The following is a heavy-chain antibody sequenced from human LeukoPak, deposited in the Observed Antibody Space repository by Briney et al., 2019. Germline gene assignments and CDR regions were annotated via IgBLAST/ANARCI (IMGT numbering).Heavy chain of an antibody. CDR3: ARSATSERGYSYGLDY. Sequence: GGSLRLSCAASGFTFSSYNMNWVRQAPGKGLEWVSSISTTSDYIYYADSSKGRFTISRDNAKNSLYLQMNSLRAEDTAVYYCARSATSERGYSYGLDYWGQGTLVTVSS. CDR1: GFTFSSYN. CDR2: ISTTSDYI. V-gene: IGHV3-21*01. D-gene: IGHD5-18*01. J-gene: IGHJ4*02.